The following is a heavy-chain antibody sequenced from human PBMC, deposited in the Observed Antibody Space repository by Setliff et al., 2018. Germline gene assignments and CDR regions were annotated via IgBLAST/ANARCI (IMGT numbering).Heavy chain of an antibody. J-gene: IGHJ1*01. CDR2: IYTSGAT. V-gene: IGHV4-4*07. Sequence: SQTLSLTRSVSGVSVSDYYWSWIRQPAGRGLEYIGRIYTSGATNYSPSVRGRVTISVDHLKNQVSLNLKPMTAADTAVYFCAGATGVTYTWYFEHWGQGSLVTVSS. CDR3: AGATGVTYTWYFEH. D-gene: IGHD2-21*02. CDR1: GVSVSDYY.